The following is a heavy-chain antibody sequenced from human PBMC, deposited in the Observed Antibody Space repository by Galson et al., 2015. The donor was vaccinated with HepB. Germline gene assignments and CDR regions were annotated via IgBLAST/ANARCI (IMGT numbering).Heavy chain of an antibody. Sequence: SLRLSCAASGLTVSSNYMNWVRQAPGKGLEWVSVIYSGSGDFTYYADSVKDRFTISRDNPRNTVSLQMNNVKAEDSAVYYCAKCSILASSYFYGIDVWGQGTTVTVSS. V-gene: IGHV3-53*01. D-gene: IGHD2-2*01. CDR1: GLTVSSNY. J-gene: IGHJ6*02. CDR3: AKCSILASSYFYGIDV. CDR2: IYSGSGDFT.